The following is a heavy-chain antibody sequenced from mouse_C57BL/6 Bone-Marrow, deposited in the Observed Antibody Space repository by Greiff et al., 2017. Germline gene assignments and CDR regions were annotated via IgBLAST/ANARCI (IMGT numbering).Heavy chain of an antibody. Sequence: QVQLQQPGAELVMPGASVKLSCKASGYTFTSYWMHWVKQRPGQGLEWIGEIDPSDSYTNYNQKFKGKSTLTVDKSSSTAYMQLSSLTSEDSAVYYSARSGDGPFAYWGQGTLVTVSA. J-gene: IGHJ3*01. CDR1: GYTFTSYW. CDR3: ARSGDGPFAY. V-gene: IGHV1-69*01. D-gene: IGHD2-3*01. CDR2: IDPSDSYT.